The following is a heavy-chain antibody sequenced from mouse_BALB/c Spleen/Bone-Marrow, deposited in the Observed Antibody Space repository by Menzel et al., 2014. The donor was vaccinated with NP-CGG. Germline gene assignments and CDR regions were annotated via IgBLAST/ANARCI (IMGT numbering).Heavy chain of an antibody. D-gene: IGHD1-2*01. V-gene: IGHV4-2*02. J-gene: IGHJ2*01. CDR2: INPGSSTI. CDR1: GFDFGGYW. CDR3: ARLGYYGYHDN. Sequence: EVKLLESGGGLVQPGGSLNLACVASGFDFGGYWMSWARQAPGKGLEWIGEINPGSSTINYSPSLKDKFIMSRDNAKNTLYLQMRKVRSEDTALYYCARLGYYGYHDNWGQGTTLTVSS.